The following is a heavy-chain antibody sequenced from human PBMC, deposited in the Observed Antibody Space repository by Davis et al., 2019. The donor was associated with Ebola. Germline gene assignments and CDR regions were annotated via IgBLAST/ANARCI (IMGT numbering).Heavy chain of an antibody. D-gene: IGHD3-22*01. J-gene: IGHJ6*03. CDR3: ARDLRYDSSGYDYYFYMDV. CDR1: GGSISRGRSY. Sequence: PSETLSLTCTVSGGSISRGRSYWTWIRQHPGKGLEWIGYIYYSGSTYYKPSLKSRVTISLDTSKNQFSLNLYSVTAADTAVYYCARDLRYDSSGYDYYFYMDVWGKGTTVTGSS. V-gene: IGHV4-31*03. CDR2: IYYSGST.